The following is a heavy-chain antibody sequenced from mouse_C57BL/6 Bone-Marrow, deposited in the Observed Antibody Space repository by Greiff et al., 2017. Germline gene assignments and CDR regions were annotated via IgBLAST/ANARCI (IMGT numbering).Heavy chain of an antibody. CDR3: ARLNWDVGYFDY. CDR1: GYTFTTYP. V-gene: IGHV1-47*01. CDR2: FHPYNDDT. D-gene: IGHD4-1*01. Sequence: QVQLQQSGAELVKLGASVKMSCKASGYTFTTYPIEWMKQNHGKSLEWIGNFHPYNDDTKYNEKFKGKATLTVEKSSSTVYLELSRLTSDDSAVYYCARLNWDVGYFDYWGQGTTLTVSS. J-gene: IGHJ2*01.